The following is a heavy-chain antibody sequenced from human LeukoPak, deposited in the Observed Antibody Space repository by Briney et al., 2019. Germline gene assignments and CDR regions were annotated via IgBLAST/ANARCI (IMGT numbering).Heavy chain of an antibody. J-gene: IGHJ6*02. V-gene: IGHV1-69*04. CDR2: IIPIFGIA. D-gene: IGHD3-3*01. CDR1: GGTFSSYA. Sequence: SVKVSCKASGGTFSSYAISWVRQAPGQGLEWMGRIIPIFGIANYAQKFQGRVTITADKSTSTAYMELSSLRSEDTAVYYCARVGRRYLEWSLDVWGQGTTVTVSS. CDR3: ARVGRRYLEWSLDV.